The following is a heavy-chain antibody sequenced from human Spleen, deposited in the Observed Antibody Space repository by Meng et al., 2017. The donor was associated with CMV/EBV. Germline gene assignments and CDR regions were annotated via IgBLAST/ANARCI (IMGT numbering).Heavy chain of an antibody. J-gene: IGHJ4*02. D-gene: IGHD3-10*01. V-gene: IGHV4-34*01. CDR2: ISQSERP. CDR3: ARQGRVYFDY. Sequence: SLPCSVSGGSLRGYYWSWIRQPPGKGLEWIGEISQSERPNYSPSLKSRLTMSIHTSEKRFSLQLNSVTAADTAVYYCARQGRVYFDYWGQGVLVTVSS. CDR1: GGSLRGYY.